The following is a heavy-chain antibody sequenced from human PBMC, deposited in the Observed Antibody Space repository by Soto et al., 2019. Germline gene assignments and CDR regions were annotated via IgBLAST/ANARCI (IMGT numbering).Heavy chain of an antibody. D-gene: IGHD3-22*01. CDR3: ARYDSSGYYWPYYYYGMHV. J-gene: IGHJ6*02. CDR1: GFTFSTYS. V-gene: IGHV3-21*01. CDR2: ISSSSSYI. Sequence: PGGSLRLSCAASGFTFSTYSMNWVRQAPGKGLEWVSSISSSSSYIYYADSVKGRFTISRDNAKNSLYLQMNSLRAEDTAVYYCARYDSSGYYWPYYYYGMHVWGQGTTVTVSS.